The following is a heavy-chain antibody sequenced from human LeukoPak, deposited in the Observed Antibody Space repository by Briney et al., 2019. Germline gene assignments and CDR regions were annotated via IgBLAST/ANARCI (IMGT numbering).Heavy chain of an antibody. CDR1: GCTISSYY. D-gene: IGHD4-17*01. CDR3: AGASLTTVTLDY. CDR2: IYYSGST. J-gene: IGHJ4*02. V-gene: IGHV4-59*01. Sequence: SETLSLTSSGSGCTISSYYWSWLRQPPGKGLEWIGYIYYSGSTNYHPSLKSRVTTSVDTSNNHYTLKLSPVTAAATAVYYCAGASLTTVTLDYWGQGTLVTVSS.